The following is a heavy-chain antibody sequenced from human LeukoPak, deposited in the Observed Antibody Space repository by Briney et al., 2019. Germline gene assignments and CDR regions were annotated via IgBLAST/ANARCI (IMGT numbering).Heavy chain of an antibody. Sequence: SSVNVTCKASGGTFSNYAINWVRQAPGQGLDWMGGIIPIFGTANDAQKFQGTVTITADESTSTAYIELSSLRSEDTAVYYCARRRYSEGCGMDVWGQGTTVTVSS. D-gene: IGHD5-18*01. CDR2: IIPIFGTA. CDR3: ARRRYSEGCGMDV. V-gene: IGHV1-69*13. CDR1: GGTFSNYA. J-gene: IGHJ6*02.